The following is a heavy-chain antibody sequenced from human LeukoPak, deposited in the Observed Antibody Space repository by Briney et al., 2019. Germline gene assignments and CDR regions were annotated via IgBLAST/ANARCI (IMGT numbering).Heavy chain of an antibody. CDR3: ARVRPRTPKVVSPGYYYYNYMNR. J-gene: IGHJ6*03. V-gene: IGHV4-61*02. CDR2: ISTTGDT. D-gene: IGHD4-23*01. CDR1: GGYASSDSNY. Sequence: PSQTLPMTCTVSGGYASSDSNYWTWIRQPAGKGVEWIGRISTTGDTNYNPSLKSRVSISVDTSRNQFPMKARSVTAADTAVYYCARVRPRTPKVVSPGYYYYNYMNRQGRGTTVTVSS.